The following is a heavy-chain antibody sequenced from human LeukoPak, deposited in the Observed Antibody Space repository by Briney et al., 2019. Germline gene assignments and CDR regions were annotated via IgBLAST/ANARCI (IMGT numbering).Heavy chain of an antibody. CDR1: GGTFSSYA. CDR2: IIPIFGTA. D-gene: IGHD3-22*01. V-gene: IGHV1-69*05. CDR3: ARDDSSGYAAFDI. Sequence: SVKVSCKASGGTFSSYAISWVRQAPGQGLEWMGGIIPIFGTANYAQRFQGRVTITTDESTSTAYMELSSLRSEDTAVYYCARDDSSGYAAFDIWGQGTMVTVSS. J-gene: IGHJ3*02.